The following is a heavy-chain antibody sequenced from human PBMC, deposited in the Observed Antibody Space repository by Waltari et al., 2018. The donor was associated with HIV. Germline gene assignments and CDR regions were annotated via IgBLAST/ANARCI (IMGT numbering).Heavy chain of an antibody. D-gene: IGHD3-22*01. CDR2: INHRGST. V-gene: IGHV4-34*01. CDR1: GGSFGGYY. CDR3: ARDAPRHDSSGCG. J-gene: IGHJ4*02. Sequence: QVHLQQWGAGLLKPSETLSLTCAVYGGSFGGYYWSWIRQPPGKGLEWIGEINHRGSTNYNPSLKSRVTISVDTSKNQFSLKLSSVTAADTAVYYCARDAPRHDSSGCGWGQGTLVTVSS.